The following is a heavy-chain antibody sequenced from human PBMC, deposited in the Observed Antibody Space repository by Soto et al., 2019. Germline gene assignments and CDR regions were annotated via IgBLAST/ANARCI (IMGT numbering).Heavy chain of an antibody. CDR2: MNPNSGNT. V-gene: IGHV1-8*01. D-gene: IGHD6-13*01. CDR1: GYTFTSYD. J-gene: IGHJ5*02. Sequence: QVQLVQSGAEVKKSGASVKVSCKASGYTFTSYDINWVRQATGQGLEWMGWMNPNSGNTGYAQKFQGRVTMTRNTSISTAYMALRSLIYEDTAVYYCARERSAASTGWFDPWGQGTLVTVSS. CDR3: ARERSAASTGWFDP.